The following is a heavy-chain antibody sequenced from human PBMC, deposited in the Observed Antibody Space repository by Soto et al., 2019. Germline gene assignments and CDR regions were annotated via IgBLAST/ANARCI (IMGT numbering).Heavy chain of an antibody. CDR1: GGSISSGDYY. V-gene: IGHV4-30-4*01. Sequence: SETLSLTCTVSGGSISSGDYYWTWIRQPPGKGLEWIGYIYYSGSTYYNPSLKSRVTISVDTSKNQFSLKLSSVTAADSAVYYCARGRPDPYYYDTSGHYYVAWGQGTMVTVSS. CDR3: ARGRPDPYYYDTSGHYYVA. D-gene: IGHD3-22*01. J-gene: IGHJ5*02. CDR2: IYYSGST.